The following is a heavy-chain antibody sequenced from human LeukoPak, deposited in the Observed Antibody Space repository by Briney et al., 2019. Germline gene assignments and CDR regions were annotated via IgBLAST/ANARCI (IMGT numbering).Heavy chain of an antibody. Sequence: SETLSLTCTVSGGSISSYYWSWIRQPPGKGLEWIGYIYYSGSTNYNPSLKSRVTISVDTSKNQFSLKLSSVTAADTAVYYCAVLYSSGWYDYYYYGMDVWGQGTTVTVSS. CDR3: AVLYSSGWYDYYYYGMDV. CDR2: IYYSGST. V-gene: IGHV4-59*12. CDR1: GGSISSYY. J-gene: IGHJ6*02. D-gene: IGHD6-19*01.